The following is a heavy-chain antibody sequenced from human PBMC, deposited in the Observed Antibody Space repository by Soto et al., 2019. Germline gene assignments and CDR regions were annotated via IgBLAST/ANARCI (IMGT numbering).Heavy chain of an antibody. J-gene: IGHJ3*02. Sequence: GGSLRLSCAASGFTFSSYSMNWVRQAPGKGLEWVSSISSSSSYIYYADSVKGRFTISRDNAKNSLYLQMNSLRAEDTAVYYCARDIRQDYSSSWYAGAFDIWGQGTMVTVSS. D-gene: IGHD6-13*01. CDR1: GFTFSSYS. CDR3: ARDIRQDYSSSWYAGAFDI. V-gene: IGHV3-21*01. CDR2: ISSSSSYI.